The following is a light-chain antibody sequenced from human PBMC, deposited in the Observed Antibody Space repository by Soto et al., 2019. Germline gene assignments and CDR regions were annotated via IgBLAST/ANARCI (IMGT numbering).Light chain of an antibody. Sequence: DIQMTQSPSTLSASVGDRVTITCRASQSSSRLAWYQQKPGKAPKLLIYKASSLESGVPSRFSGSGSGTEFTLTISSLQSDDFATYYCQQYNSYVYTFGQGTKLEIK. CDR1: QSSSR. J-gene: IGKJ2*01. CDR3: QQYNSYVYT. CDR2: KAS. V-gene: IGKV1-5*03.